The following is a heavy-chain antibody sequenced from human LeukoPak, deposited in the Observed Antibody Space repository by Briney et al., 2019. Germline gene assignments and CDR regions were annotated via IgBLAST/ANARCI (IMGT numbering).Heavy chain of an antibody. J-gene: IGHJ4*02. V-gene: IGHV3-23*01. CDR1: GFTFSSYA. CDR2: ISGSGGST. CDR3: AKDRTRLLWFGDQGGTTPDY. Sequence: PGGSLRLSCAASGFTFSSYAMSWVRQAPGKGLEWVSAISGSGGSTYYADSVKGRFTISRDNSKNTLYLQMNSLRAEDTAVYYCAKDRTRLLWFGDQGGTTPDYWGQGTLVTASS. D-gene: IGHD3-10*01.